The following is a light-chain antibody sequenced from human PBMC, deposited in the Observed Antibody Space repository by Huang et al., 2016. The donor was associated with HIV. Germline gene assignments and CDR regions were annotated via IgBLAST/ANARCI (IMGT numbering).Light chain of an antibody. V-gene: IGKV3-15*01. CDR1: ESISSN. Sequence: EIVMTQSPATLSVSPGERVTLSCRATESISSNLAWYQQNSGQPPRLLIYDASTRATGTPARVSGSGSGTEFTLTIDSLQSGDFAVYYCQQYNNWPPITFGQGTRLDIK. J-gene: IGKJ5*01. CDR3: QQYNNWPPIT. CDR2: DAS.